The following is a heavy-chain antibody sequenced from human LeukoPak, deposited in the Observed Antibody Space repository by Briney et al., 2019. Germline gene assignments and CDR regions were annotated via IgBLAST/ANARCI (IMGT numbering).Heavy chain of an antibody. CDR1: GYTLTSYY. V-gene: IGHV1-46*01. J-gene: IGHJ4*02. Sequence: GASVKVSCKASGYTLTSYYIHWVRQAPGQGLEWMGIIDPSGVTTNYAQNFQGRVTMTRDTSTSTVYMEVSSLRSEDTAVYYCARSGSYSGYFDFWGQGALVTVSS. CDR3: ARSGSYSGYFDF. CDR2: IDPSGVTT. D-gene: IGHD1-26*01.